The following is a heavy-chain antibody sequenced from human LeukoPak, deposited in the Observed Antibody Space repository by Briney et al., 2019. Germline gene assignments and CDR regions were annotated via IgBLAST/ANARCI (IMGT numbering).Heavy chain of an antibody. V-gene: IGHV3-43D*03. CDR1: GFTFDDYA. CDR2: ISWDGGST. Sequence: GGSLRLSCAASGFTFDDYAMHWVRQAPGKGLEWVSLISWDGGSTYYADSVKGRFTISRDNSKNSLYLQMNSLRAEDTALYYCAKGGGFYYYMDVWGKGTTVTVSS. CDR3: AKGGGFYYYMDV. D-gene: IGHD3-16*01. J-gene: IGHJ6*03.